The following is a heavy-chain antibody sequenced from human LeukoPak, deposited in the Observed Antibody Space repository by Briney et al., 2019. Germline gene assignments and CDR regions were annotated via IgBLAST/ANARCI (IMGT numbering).Heavy chain of an antibody. CDR2: ISAYNGNT. CDR1: GYTFTSYG. D-gene: IGHD3/OR15-3a*01. CDR3: ARDPTGYYTPRPDFDY. V-gene: IGHV1-18*01. Sequence: ASVKVSCKASGYTFTSYGISWVRQAPGQGLERMGWISAYNGNTNYAQKLQGRVTMTTDTSTSTAYMELRSLRSDDTAVYYCARDPTGYYTPRPDFDYWGQGTLVTVSS. J-gene: IGHJ4*02.